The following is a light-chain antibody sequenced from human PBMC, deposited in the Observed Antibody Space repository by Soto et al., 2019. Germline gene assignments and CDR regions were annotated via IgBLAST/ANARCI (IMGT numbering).Light chain of an antibody. Sequence: IQMKQSPSSGSGSVGDRVSITFRASQSISSWLAWYQQKPGQAPKLLIYDASSLDSGVPSRFSGSGSGTEFTLTISSLQPDDFATYYCQQYNTLWTFGQGTKVDI. CDR2: DAS. J-gene: IGKJ1*01. CDR1: QSISSW. V-gene: IGKV1-5*01. CDR3: QQYNTLWT.